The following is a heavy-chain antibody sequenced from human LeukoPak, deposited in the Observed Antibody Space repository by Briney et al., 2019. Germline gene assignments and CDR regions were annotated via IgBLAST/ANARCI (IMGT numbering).Heavy chain of an antibody. V-gene: IGHV1-8*01. D-gene: IGHD3-22*01. Sequence: ASVKVSCKASGYTFTSYDINWARQATGQGLEWMGWMNPNSGNTGYAQKFQGRVTMTRNTSISTAYMELSSLRSEDTAVYYCATDSSGYHDAFDIWGQGTMVTVSS. J-gene: IGHJ3*02. CDR2: MNPNSGNT. CDR1: GYTFTSYD. CDR3: ATDSSGYHDAFDI.